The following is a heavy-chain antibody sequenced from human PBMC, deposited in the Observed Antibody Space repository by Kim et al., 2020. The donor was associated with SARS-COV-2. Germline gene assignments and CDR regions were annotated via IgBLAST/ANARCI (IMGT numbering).Heavy chain of an antibody. D-gene: IGHD2-21*02. CDR3: AKGGHIVVVTAILNAFDI. Sequence: KGRFTMSRDTTKNTLYLQMNSLRAEDTAVYYCAKGGHIVVVTAILNAFDIWGQGTMVTVSS. J-gene: IGHJ3*02. V-gene: IGHV3-23*01.